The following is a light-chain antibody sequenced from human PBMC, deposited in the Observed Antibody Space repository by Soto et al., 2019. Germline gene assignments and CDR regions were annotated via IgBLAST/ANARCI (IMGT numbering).Light chain of an antibody. J-gene: IGLJ2*01. CDR3: SSYTRSSKVV. V-gene: IGLV2-14*01. Sequence: QSVLTQPASVSGSPGQSITISCTGTSSDVGGYKYVSWYQQHPGKAPKLMIYEVSHWPSGVSNRFSGSKSGNTASLTISGLQAEDEADYYCSSYTRSSKVVFGGGTKLTVL. CDR1: SSDVGGYKY. CDR2: EVS.